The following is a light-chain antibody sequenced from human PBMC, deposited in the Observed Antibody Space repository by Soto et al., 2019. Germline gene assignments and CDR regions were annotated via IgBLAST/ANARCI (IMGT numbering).Light chain of an antibody. J-gene: IGKJ5*01. V-gene: IGKV3-20*01. CDR3: QLYGISPH. Sequence: EIVLTQSPGTLSLSPGDRATLSGKTSQSRGSNFLAWYQHKPGQAPRLLIYASSNRATGIPDRFSGSASGTDFTLPINRLEPEDFAVYYCQLYGISPHFGQGTRLEIK. CDR1: QSRGSNF. CDR2: ASS.